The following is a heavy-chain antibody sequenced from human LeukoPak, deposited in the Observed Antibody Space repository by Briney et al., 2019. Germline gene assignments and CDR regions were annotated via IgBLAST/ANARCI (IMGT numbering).Heavy chain of an antibody. CDR3: ARYFQWLGPDDAFDI. Sequence: PGESLKISCKGSGYSFTSYWIGWVRPMPGKGLEWMGIIYPGDSDTRYSPSFQGQVTISADKSISTAYLQWSSLKASDTAMYYCARYFQWLGPDDAFDIWGQGTMVTVSS. D-gene: IGHD6-19*01. J-gene: IGHJ3*02. CDR1: GYSFTSYW. CDR2: IYPGDSDT. V-gene: IGHV5-51*01.